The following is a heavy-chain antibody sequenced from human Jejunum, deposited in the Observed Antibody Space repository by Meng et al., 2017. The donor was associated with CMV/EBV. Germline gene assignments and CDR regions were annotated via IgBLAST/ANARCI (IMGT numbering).Heavy chain of an antibody. Sequence: SGFTFSSYSMNWVRQAPGKGLEWVSFISSSSSYIYYADSVKGRFTISRDNAKNSLFLQMNSLRAEDTAVYYCAREDDWNYGWFDPWGQGTLVTVSS. CDR1: GFTFSSYS. CDR2: ISSSSSYI. J-gene: IGHJ5*02. V-gene: IGHV3-21*01. CDR3: AREDDWNYGWFDP. D-gene: IGHD1-7*01.